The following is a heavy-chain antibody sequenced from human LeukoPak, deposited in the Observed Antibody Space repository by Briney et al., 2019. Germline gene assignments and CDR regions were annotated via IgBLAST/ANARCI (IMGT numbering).Heavy chain of an antibody. J-gene: IGHJ6*02. D-gene: IGHD2-2*01. CDR3: AKGNQWVVVPAVLDV. CDR2: ISGSGTTI. V-gene: IGHV3-23*01. Sequence: PGGSLRLSCAASGFTFSSYSMNWVRQAPGKGLEWVSAISGSGTTIFYADSVKGRFTISRDNSKNTLSLQMDSLRAEDTAVYYCAKGNQWVVVPAVLDVWGQGTTVTVSS. CDR1: GFTFSSYS.